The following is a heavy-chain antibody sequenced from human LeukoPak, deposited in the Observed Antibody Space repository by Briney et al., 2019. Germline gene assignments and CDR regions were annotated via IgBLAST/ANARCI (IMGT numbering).Heavy chain of an antibody. CDR1: GGTFSSYA. V-gene: IGHV1-69*05. Sequence: SVKVSCKASGGTFSSYAISWVRPAPGQGLEWMGGIIPIFGTANYAQKFQGRVTITTDESTSTGYMELRSLRSDDTAVYYCARGDSGYDYGFDNWGQGTLVTVSS. CDR3: ARGDSGYDYGFDN. CDR2: IIPIFGTA. D-gene: IGHD5-12*01. J-gene: IGHJ4*02.